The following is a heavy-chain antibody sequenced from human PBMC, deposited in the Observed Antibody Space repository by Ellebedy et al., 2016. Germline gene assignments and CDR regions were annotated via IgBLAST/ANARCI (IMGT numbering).Heavy chain of an antibody. Sequence: SETLSLTCNVSGGSVSSDYWYWNWIRRPPGKGLEWIGYVFHTGTTKYNPSLKSRVTMSVDTSKSQFSLRLTSVTAADTAVYYCAKWNGGWYAFEVWGQGTMVTVSS. CDR1: GGSVSSDYWY. J-gene: IGHJ3*01. D-gene: IGHD6-19*01. CDR3: AKWNGGWYAFEV. V-gene: IGHV4-61*01. CDR2: VFHTGTT.